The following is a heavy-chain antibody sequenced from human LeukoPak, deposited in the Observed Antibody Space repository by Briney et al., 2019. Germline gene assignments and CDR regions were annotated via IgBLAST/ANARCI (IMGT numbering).Heavy chain of an antibody. CDR3: ARRDYDPKFDY. CDR1: GYSISSGYY. CDR2: IYHNGNT. J-gene: IGHJ4*02. D-gene: IGHD4/OR15-4a*01. V-gene: IGHV4-38-2*02. Sequence: SETLSLTCTVSGYSISSGYYWGWIRRPPGMGLEWIGSIYHNGNTYYNPSLKSRITILVDTSTNQFSLKLSSVTAADTAIYYCARRDYDPKFDYWGQGTLVSVSS.